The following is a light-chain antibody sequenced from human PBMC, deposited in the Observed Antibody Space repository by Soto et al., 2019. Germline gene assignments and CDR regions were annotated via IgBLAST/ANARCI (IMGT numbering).Light chain of an antibody. J-gene: IGKJ1*01. CDR2: VAS. Sequence: DIQMTQSPSSLSASVGDRVTITCRASQAIRNDVGWYQQKPGKDPKRLIYVASRLESGVPSRFSGSGFGTELPLTISGLQPEDFATYYFLQHNNYPWTFGQGNRGEIK. CDR3: LQHNNYPWT. CDR1: QAIRND. V-gene: IGKV1-17*01.